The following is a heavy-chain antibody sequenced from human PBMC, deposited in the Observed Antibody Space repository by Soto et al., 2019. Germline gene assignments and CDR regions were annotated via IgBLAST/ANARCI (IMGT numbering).Heavy chain of an antibody. D-gene: IGHD4-4*01. CDR1: GFTFSSYE. V-gene: IGHV3-48*03. CDR3: ASQEHSWYYYYGMDV. CDR2: ISSSGSTI. Sequence: EVQLVESGGGLVQPGGSLRLSCAASGFTFSSYEMNWVRQAPGKGLEWVSYISSSGSTIYYADSVKGRFTISRDNAKNSLYLQMNSLRAEATAVYYCASQEHSWYYYYGMDVWGQGTTVTVSS. J-gene: IGHJ6*02.